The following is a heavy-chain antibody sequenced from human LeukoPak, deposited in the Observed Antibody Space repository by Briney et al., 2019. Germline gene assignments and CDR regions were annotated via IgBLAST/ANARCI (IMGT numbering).Heavy chain of an antibody. CDR2: ISAYNGNT. J-gene: IGHJ4*02. CDR3: ARGETYYDFWSGYYTGIGRNDYFDY. Sequence: EASVKVSCKASGYTFTSYGISWVRQAPGQGLEWTGWISAYNGNTNYAQKLQGRVTMTTDTSTSTAYMELRSLRSDDTAVYYCARGETYYDFWSGYYTGIGRNDYFDYWGQGTLVTVSS. V-gene: IGHV1-18*01. CDR1: GYTFTSYG. D-gene: IGHD3-3*01.